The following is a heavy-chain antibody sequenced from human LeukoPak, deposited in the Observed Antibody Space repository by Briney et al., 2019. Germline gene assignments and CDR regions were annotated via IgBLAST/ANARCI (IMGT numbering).Heavy chain of an antibody. CDR3: ARGRYSGTTYYFDY. CDR2: IKKDGSET. D-gene: IGHD5-12*01. Sequence: GGSLRLSCAASGFTFSTSWMSWVRQVPGKGLERVANIKKDGSETYYVDSVKGRFTISRDNAKNSLYLQMNSLRAEDTAMYYCARGRYSGTTYYFDYWGQGTLVTVSS. J-gene: IGHJ4*02. V-gene: IGHV3-7*03. CDR1: GFTFSTSW.